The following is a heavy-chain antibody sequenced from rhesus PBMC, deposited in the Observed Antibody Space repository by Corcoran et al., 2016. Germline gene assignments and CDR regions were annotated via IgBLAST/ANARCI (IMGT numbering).Heavy chain of an antibody. CDR2: IYGSSGST. J-gene: IGHJ5-1*01. CDR3: ARDRGYSSGWELDV. CDR1: GGSFSSYW. Sequence: QVQLQELGPGLVKPSETLSLTCAVSGGSFSSYWWGGIRRLLGKGHEWIGSIYGSSGSTEYAPAHKLRATSSRDTSKNQFSLKLCSVTAADTAVYYCARDRGYSSGWELDVWGPGVLVTVSS. V-gene: IGHV4-160*01. D-gene: IGHD6-31*01.